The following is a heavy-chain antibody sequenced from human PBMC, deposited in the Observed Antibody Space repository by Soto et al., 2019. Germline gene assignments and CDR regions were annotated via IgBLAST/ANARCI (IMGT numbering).Heavy chain of an antibody. CDR2: INPNSGGT. D-gene: IGHD3-9*01. J-gene: IGHJ6*02. V-gene: IGHV1-2*04. Sequence: GASVKVSCKASGYTFTGYYMHWVRQAPGQGLEWMGWINPNSGGTNYAQKFQGWVTMTRDTSISTAYMELSRLRSDDTAVYYCARDGASTYYDILSGTNYYCYGMDVWGQGTTVTVSS. CDR1: GYTFTGYY. CDR3: ARDGASTYYDILSGTNYYCYGMDV.